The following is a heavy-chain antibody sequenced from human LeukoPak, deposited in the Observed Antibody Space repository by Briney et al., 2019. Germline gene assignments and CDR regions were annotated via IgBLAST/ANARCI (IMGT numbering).Heavy chain of an antibody. V-gene: IGHV3-23*01. CDR2: ITASDYTT. D-gene: IGHD3-22*01. Sequence: PGGSLRLSCAASGFIFREYAMTWVRQAPGKGLEWVSSITASDYTTYADSVKGRFTISRDNSKNTLYLQMNSLRAEDTAVYFCAKRGVVIRVILVGFHKEAYYFDSWGQGALVTVSS. CDR1: GFIFREYA. J-gene: IGHJ4*02. CDR3: AKRGVVIRVILVGFHKEAYYFDS.